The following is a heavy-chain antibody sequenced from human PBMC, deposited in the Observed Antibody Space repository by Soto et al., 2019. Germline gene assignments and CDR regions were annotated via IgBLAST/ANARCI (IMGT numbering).Heavy chain of an antibody. CDR3: ARDHRYCSGGSCYSDLDY. D-gene: IGHD2-15*01. CDR2: IYHSGST. Sequence: SETLSLTCAVSGGSISSGGYSWSWIRQPPGKGLEWIGYIYHSGSTYYNPSLKSRVTISVDRSKNQFSLKLSSVTAADTAVYYCARDHRYCSGGSCYSDLDYWGQGTLVTVSS. J-gene: IGHJ4*02. V-gene: IGHV4-30-2*01. CDR1: GGSISSGGYS.